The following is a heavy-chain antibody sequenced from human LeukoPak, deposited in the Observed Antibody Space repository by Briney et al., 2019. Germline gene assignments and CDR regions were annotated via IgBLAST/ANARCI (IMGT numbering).Heavy chain of an antibody. D-gene: IGHD6-19*01. Sequence: SETLSLTCTVSGGSISSYYWSWIRQPAGRGLEWIGRIYSTGSTNYNPSLKSRVTMSVDTSKNQFSLKPSSVTAADTAVYYCARYSSGWYGDFDYWGQGTLVTVSS. V-gene: IGHV4-4*07. CDR3: ARYSSGWYGDFDY. CDR1: GGSISSYY. CDR2: IYSTGST. J-gene: IGHJ4*02.